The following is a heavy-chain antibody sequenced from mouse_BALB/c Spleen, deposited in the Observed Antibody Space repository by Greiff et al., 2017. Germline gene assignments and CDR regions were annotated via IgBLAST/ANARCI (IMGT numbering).Heavy chain of an antibody. V-gene: IGHV7-3*02. CDR2: IRNKANGYTT. J-gene: IGHJ2*01. Sequence: EVHLVESGGGLVQPGGSLRLSCATSGFTFTDYYMSWVRQPPGKALEWLGFIRNKANGYTTEYSASVKGRFTISRDNSQSILYLQMNTLRAEDSATYYCARDYYEDYFDYWGQGTTLTVSS. CDR1: GFTFTDYY. CDR3: ARDYYEDYFDY. D-gene: IGHD2-4*01.